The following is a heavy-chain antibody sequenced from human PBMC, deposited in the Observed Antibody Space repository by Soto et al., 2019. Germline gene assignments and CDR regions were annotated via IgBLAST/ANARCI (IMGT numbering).Heavy chain of an antibody. CDR1: GGSISSGGYS. CDR2: IYPNGNT. J-gene: IGHJ4*02. D-gene: IGHD1-26*01. CDR3: ARGTDRSIQYSGTYYLDS. V-gene: IGHV4-30-2*06. Sequence: QLQLQESGSGLVKPSQTLSLTCAVSGGSISSGGYSWSWIRQSPVKGLEWIGYIYPNGNTYYKPSLTSRVTISLDRSKNQFSLKLNSVTAADTAVYYCARGTDRSIQYSGTYYLDSWGQGTLVTVSS.